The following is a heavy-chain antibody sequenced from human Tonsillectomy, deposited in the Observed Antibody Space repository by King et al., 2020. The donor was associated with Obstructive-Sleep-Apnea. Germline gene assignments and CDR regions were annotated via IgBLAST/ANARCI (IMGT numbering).Heavy chain of an antibody. Sequence: QLVQSGAEVKKPGESLKISCKGSGYIFTGYWIGWVRQMPGKGLEWMGIIYPGDSDTRYSPSFQGQVTISADKSISTAYLQGSSLKASDTAMYFCARVVGDGGWGTDYWGQGTLVTVSS. J-gene: IGHJ4*02. CDR3: ARVVGDGGWGTDY. CDR2: IYPGDSDT. V-gene: IGHV5-51*01. D-gene: IGHD6-19*01. CDR1: GYIFTGYW.